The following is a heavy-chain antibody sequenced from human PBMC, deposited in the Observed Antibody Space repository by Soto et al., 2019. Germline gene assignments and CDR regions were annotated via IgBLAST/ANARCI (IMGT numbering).Heavy chain of an antibody. CDR2: ISAYNANA. J-gene: IGHJ4*02. Sequence: QIQLLQSGAEVKKPGASVKVTCKASGYTFRNFGISWVRQAPGQGREWMGWISAYNANANYAQKLQGMLNMTADTSTSTAYMELRRLRSDDTAVYYCARENSYFDYWGQGTLVTVSS. V-gene: IGHV1-18*01. CDR1: GYTFRNFG. CDR3: ARENSYFDY.